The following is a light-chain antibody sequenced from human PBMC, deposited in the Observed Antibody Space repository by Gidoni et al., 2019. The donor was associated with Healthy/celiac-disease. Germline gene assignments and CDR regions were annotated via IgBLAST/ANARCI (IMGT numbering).Light chain of an antibody. Sequence: IRITQSPSSLSASTGDRVTITCRASQGISSYLAWYQQKPGKAPKLLIYAASTLQSGVPSRFSGSGSGTDFTLTISCLQSEDFATYYCQQYYSYPRTFGQGTKVEIK. CDR3: QQYYSYPRT. CDR1: QGISSY. J-gene: IGKJ1*01. V-gene: IGKV1-8*01. CDR2: AAS.